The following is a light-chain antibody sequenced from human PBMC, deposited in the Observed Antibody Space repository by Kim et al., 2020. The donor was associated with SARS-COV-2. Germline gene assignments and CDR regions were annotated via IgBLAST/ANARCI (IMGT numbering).Light chain of an antibody. CDR3: LQDYNYPWT. CDR2: AAS. CDR1: QGIRND. J-gene: IGKJ1*01. Sequence: ASVGDRVTITCRASQGIRNDLGWYKQKPGKAPKLLIYAASSLQSGVPSRFSGSGSGTDFTLTISSLQPEDFATYYCLQDYNYPWTFGQGTKVEIK. V-gene: IGKV1-6*01.